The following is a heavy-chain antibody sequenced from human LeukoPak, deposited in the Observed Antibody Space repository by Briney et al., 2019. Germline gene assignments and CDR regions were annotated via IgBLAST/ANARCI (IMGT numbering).Heavy chain of an antibody. D-gene: IGHD4-17*01. V-gene: IGHV3-23*01. J-gene: IGHJ4*02. Sequence: GGSLRLSCAASGFTFSTYGMHWVRQSPGKGLEWVSAISDSGGSTYYADSVKGRFTISRDNAKNSLYLQMNSLRAEDTAFYYCARDLTTVTSFDFGGQGTLVTVSS. CDR2: ISDSGGST. CDR1: GFTFSTYG. CDR3: ARDLTTVTSFDF.